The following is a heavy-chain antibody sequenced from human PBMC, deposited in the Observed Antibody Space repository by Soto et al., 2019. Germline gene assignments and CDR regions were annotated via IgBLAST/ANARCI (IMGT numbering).Heavy chain of an antibody. CDR2: ISSSSTFI. J-gene: IGHJ3*02. Sequence: GGSLRLSCAASGFTFSTYSMNWVRQAPGKGLEWVSYISSSSTFINYADSVKGRFTISRDNAKNSLYLQMNSLRAEDTAVYYCARELSPTMFQTGGDIWGQGTMVTVSS. V-gene: IGHV3-48*01. D-gene: IGHD3-10*02. CDR3: ARELSPTMFQTGGDI. CDR1: GFTFSTYS.